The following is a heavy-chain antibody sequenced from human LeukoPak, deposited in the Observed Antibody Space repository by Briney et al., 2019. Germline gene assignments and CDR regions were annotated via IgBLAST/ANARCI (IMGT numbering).Heavy chain of an antibody. CDR1: GFTFRSYG. D-gene: IGHD5-24*01. V-gene: IGHV3-30*18. Sequence: GGSLRLSCAASGFTFRSYGMNWVRQAPGKGLEWAAVISYDGSKTYYSDSVKGRFTISRDNSKNTLYLQMNSLRAEDTAVYYCAKDGWLQLYYFDYWGQGTLVTVSS. CDR2: ISYDGSKT. CDR3: AKDGWLQLYYFDY. J-gene: IGHJ4*02.